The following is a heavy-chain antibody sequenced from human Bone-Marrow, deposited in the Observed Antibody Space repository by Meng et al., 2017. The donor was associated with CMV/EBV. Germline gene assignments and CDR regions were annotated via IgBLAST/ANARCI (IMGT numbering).Heavy chain of an antibody. CDR2: IYSGGST. V-gene: IGHV3-53*01. CDR1: GFTVSSNY. J-gene: IGHJ3*02. Sequence: GESLKISCAASGFTVSSNYMSWVRQAPGKGLEWVSVIYSGGSTYYADSVKGRFTISRDNSKNTLYLQMNSLRAEDTAVYYCARERGHAFDIWGQGPMVTVSS. CDR3: ARERGHAFDI.